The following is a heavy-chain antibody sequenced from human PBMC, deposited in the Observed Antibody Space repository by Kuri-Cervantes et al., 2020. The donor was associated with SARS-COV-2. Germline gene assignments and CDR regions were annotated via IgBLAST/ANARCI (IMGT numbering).Heavy chain of an antibody. V-gene: IGHV4-61*01. CDR1: GGSVSSGSYY. J-gene: IGHJ4*02. CDR2: IYYSGST. D-gene: IGHD2-2*01. Sequence: SETLSLTCTVSGGSVSSGSYYWSWIRQPPGKGLEWIGYIYYSGSTNYNPSLKSRVTISVDTSKNQFSLKLSSVTAADTAVYYCARGVVVVPAAVIFFDYWGQGTLVTVSS. CDR3: ARGVVVVPAAVIFFDY.